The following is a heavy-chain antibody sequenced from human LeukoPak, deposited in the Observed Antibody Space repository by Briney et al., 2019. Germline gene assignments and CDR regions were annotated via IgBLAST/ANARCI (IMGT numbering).Heavy chain of an antibody. CDR1: GGSISSGSYY. CDR3: ARAVWFYCSSTSCPPPPAAFDI. Sequence: PSETLSLTCTVSGGSISSGSYYWSWIRQPAGKGLEWIGRIYTSGSTNYNPSLKSRVTTSVDTSKNQFSLKLSSVTAADTAVYYCARAVWFYCSSTSCPPPPAAFDIWGQGTMVTVSS. V-gene: IGHV4-61*02. CDR2: IYTSGST. J-gene: IGHJ3*02. D-gene: IGHD2-2*01.